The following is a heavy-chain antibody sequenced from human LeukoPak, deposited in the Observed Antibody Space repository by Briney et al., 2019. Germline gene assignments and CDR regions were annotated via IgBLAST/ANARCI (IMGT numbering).Heavy chain of an antibody. CDR3: ATNSSGSALDY. CDR2: IYNIGSV. V-gene: IGHV4-61*05. J-gene: IGHJ4*02. D-gene: IGHD3-22*01. Sequence: SETLSLTCTVSGASTDRRVSTNSYYWSWIRQFPGKGLEWIGNIYNIGSVTYKPSLRSRVTMSIDMSKKQLSLRLTSVTAADTAVYFCATNSSGSALDYWGQGILVTASS. CDR1: GASTDRRVSTNSYY.